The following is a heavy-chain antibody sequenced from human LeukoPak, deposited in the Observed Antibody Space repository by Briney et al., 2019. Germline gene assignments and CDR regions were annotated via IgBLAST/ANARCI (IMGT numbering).Heavy chain of an antibody. CDR2: INSGDRSS. D-gene: IGHD6-19*01. V-gene: IGHV3-23*01. Sequence: PGGSLSLSCTTSGFTFSSYASGWLRQAPGMGLQGFSGINSGDRSSYYAVSAKGRFTISRDNSKNTLYLQMNSLSAEDTAVYYCAKDLVAVAGGKVDCWGQGTLVTVSS. CDR1: GFTFSSYA. J-gene: IGHJ4*02. CDR3: AKDLVAVAGGKVDC.